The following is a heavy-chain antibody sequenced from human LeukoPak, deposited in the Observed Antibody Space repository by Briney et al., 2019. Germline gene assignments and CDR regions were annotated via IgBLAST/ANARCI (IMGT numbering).Heavy chain of an antibody. D-gene: IGHD5-18*01. J-gene: IGHJ4*02. CDR3: ARGGGYSYGYILDY. CDR2: IYYSGST. V-gene: IGHV4-59*01. CDR1: GGSISSYY. Sequence: PSETLSLTCTVSGGSISSYYWSWIRQPPGKGLEWIGYIYYSGSTNYNPSLKSRVTISVDKSKNQFSLKLSSVTAADTAVYYCARGGGYSYGYILDYWGQGTLVTVSS.